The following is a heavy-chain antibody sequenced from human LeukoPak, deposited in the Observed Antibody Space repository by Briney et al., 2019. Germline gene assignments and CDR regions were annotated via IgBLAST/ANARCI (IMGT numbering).Heavy chain of an antibody. CDR3: ASRDGYNYVFDY. Sequence: SETLSLTCTVSGGSISSYYWSWIRQPPGKALEGIGYIYTSGSTNYNPSLKSRVTISGDTSKNQFSLKLSSVTAADTAVYYCASRDGYNYVFDYWGQGTLVTVSS. D-gene: IGHD5-24*01. J-gene: IGHJ4*02. V-gene: IGHV4-4*09. CDR2: IYTSGST. CDR1: GGSISSYY.